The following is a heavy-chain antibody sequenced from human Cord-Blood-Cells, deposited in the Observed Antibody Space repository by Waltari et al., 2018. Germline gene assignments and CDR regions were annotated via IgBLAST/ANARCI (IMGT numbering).Heavy chain of an antibody. Sequence: QVQLVQSGAEVKKPGASVKVSCKASGDTFTGYYMHWVVQAPGQGLEWMGWINPNSGGTNYAQKFQGRVTMTRDTSISTAYMELSRLRSDDTAVYYCAREGGRITMVRGVIIHYWGQGTLVTVSS. CDR3: AREGGRITMVRGVIIHY. J-gene: IGHJ4*02. D-gene: IGHD3-10*01. CDR1: GDTFTGYY. V-gene: IGHV1-2*02. CDR2: INPNSGGT.